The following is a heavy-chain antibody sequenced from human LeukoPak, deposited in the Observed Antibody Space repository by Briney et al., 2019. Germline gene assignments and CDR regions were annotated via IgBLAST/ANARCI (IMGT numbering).Heavy chain of an antibody. V-gene: IGHV3-23*01. CDR3: ARGATVTTAFDY. Sequence: GGSLRLSCAASGFTFSSYAMTWVRQATGKGLEWVSDISGSGGSTYYADSVKGRFTISRDNSKNTLYLQMNSLRAEDTAVYYCARGATVTTAFDYWGQGTLVTVSS. CDR1: GFTFSSYA. J-gene: IGHJ4*02. CDR2: ISGSGGST. D-gene: IGHD4-17*01.